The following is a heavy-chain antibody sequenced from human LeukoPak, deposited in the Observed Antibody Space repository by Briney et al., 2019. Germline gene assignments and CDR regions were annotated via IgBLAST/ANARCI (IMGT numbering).Heavy chain of an antibody. CDR3: TTTPTQHSSGWYMELDY. CDR1: GFTFSNYG. CDR2: IRSKAYGGTT. V-gene: IGHV3-49*04. J-gene: IGHJ4*02. Sequence: GESLRLSCAASGFTFSNYGMSWVRQAPGKGLEWVGFIRSKAYGGTTEYAASVKGRFTISRDDSKSIAYLQMNSLKTEDTAVYYCTTTPTQHSSGWYMELDYWGQGALVTVSS. D-gene: IGHD6-19*01.